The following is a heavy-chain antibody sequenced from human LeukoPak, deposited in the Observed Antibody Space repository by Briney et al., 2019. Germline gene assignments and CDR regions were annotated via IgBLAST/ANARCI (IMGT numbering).Heavy chain of an antibody. CDR1: GGSFSGYY. Sequence: SETLSLTRAVYGGSFSGYYWSWIRQPPGKGLEWIGEISHSGSTNYNPSLKSRVTISVDTSKNQFSLKLSSVTAADTAVYYCAGARYSSSWSRSPFDYWGQGTLVTVSS. D-gene: IGHD6-13*01. CDR2: ISHSGST. V-gene: IGHV4-34*01. CDR3: AGARYSSSWSRSPFDY. J-gene: IGHJ4*02.